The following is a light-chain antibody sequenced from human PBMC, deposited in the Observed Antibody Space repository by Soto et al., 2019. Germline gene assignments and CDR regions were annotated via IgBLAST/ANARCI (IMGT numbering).Light chain of an antibody. Sequence: EIVLMQSPGTLSLSRGEGATLSCRASQSVNSNYLAWYQQKPGQAPTVLIFDTSRRATGVPDRFSGSGSGTEFTLTISRLEPYDFAVYYCQQYGSSQFTFGPGTKV. CDR2: DTS. CDR1: QSVNSNY. CDR3: QQYGSSQFT. V-gene: IGKV3-20*01. J-gene: IGKJ3*01.